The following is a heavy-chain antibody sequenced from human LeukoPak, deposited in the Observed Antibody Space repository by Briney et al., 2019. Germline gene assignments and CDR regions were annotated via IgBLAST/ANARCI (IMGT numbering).Heavy chain of an antibody. CDR3: ARDRFARLPLDIDY. D-gene: IGHD2-15*01. CDR1: GYTFTGYY. Sequence: GASVKVSCKASGYTFTGYYMHWVRQAPGQGLEWMGRINPNSGGTNYAQKFQGRVTMTRDTSISTAYMELSRLRSDDTAVYYCARDRFARLPLDIDYWGQGTLVTVSS. CDR2: INPNSGGT. J-gene: IGHJ4*02. V-gene: IGHV1-2*06.